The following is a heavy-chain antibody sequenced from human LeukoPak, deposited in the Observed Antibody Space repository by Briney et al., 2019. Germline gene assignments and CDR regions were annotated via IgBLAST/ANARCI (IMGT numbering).Heavy chain of an antibody. Sequence: PSETLSLTCTVSGGSISSGGYYWSWIRQHPGKGLEWIGYIYYSGSTYYNPSLKSRVTISVDTSKNQFSLKLSSVTAADTAVYYCARGRRLGQNSRNRAFDIWGQGTMVTVSS. CDR3: ARGRRLGQNSRNRAFDI. CDR2: IYYSGST. D-gene: IGHD3-16*01. J-gene: IGHJ3*02. V-gene: IGHV4-31*03. CDR1: GGSISSGGYY.